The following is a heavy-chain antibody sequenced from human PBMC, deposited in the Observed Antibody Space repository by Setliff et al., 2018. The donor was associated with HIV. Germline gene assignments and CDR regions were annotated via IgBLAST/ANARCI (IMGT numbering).Heavy chain of an antibody. J-gene: IGHJ6*03. V-gene: IGHV1-69*10. Sequence: ASVKVSCKASGDTFSTYAITWMRQAPGQGLEWMGGIIPLVTIANYAQEFQGRVRFTADKSTSTAYMELNSLRSDDTAVYYCARGRYGSGTYWGLYYYYYMDVWGKGTTVTVSS. CDR1: GDTFSTYA. CDR3: ARGRYGSGTYWGLYYYYYMDV. CDR2: IIPLVTIA. D-gene: IGHD3-10*01.